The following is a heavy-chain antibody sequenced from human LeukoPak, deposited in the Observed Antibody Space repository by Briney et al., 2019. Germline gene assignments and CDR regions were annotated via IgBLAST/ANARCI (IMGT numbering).Heavy chain of an antibody. Sequence: GESLRLSCAASGFTFSAYWMTWVRQAPGKGLEWVTIINEGGSLKYYVDSVKGRFTISRDNTKNSLYLQMSTLRVEDTAVYYCARADWAATSAFDIWGQGTMVTVSS. V-gene: IGHV3-7*01. CDR1: GFTFSAYW. D-gene: IGHD2-15*01. CDR2: INEGGSLK. CDR3: ARADWAATSAFDI. J-gene: IGHJ3*02.